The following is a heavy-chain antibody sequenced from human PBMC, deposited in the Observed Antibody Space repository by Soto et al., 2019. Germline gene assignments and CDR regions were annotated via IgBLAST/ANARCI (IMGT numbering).Heavy chain of an antibody. CDR3: ARAHDSNGLYFDY. D-gene: IGHD3-22*01. J-gene: IGHJ4*02. CDR2: IWYDGSNK. CDR1: GFTFSSYG. Sequence: QVQLVESGGGVVQPGRSLRLSCAASGFTFSSYGMHWVRQAPGKGLEWVAVIWYDGSNKYYADSVKGRFTISRDNSKNTLYLQMNSLRAEDTAVCYCARAHDSNGLYFDYWGQGTLVTVSS. V-gene: IGHV3-33*01.